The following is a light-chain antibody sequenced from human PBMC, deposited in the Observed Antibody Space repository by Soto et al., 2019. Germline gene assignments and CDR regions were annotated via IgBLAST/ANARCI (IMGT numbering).Light chain of an antibody. CDR1: QSVSSN. CDR3: QQYNNWPWT. CDR2: GAS. J-gene: IGKJ1*01. Sequence: EIVITQSPATLSVSAGERANVPCRASQSVSSNLAWYQQKPGQAPRLLIYGASTRATGIPARFSGSGSGTEFTLTISSLQSEDFAVYYCQQYNNWPWTFGQGTKVDIK. V-gene: IGKV3-15*01.